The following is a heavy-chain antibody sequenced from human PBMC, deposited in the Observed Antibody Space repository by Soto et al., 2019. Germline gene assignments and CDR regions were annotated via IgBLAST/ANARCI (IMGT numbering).Heavy chain of an antibody. J-gene: IGHJ6*02. V-gene: IGHV3-53*02. CDR2: IYSDNNT. CDR1: GFTVSSDS. Sequence: EVQLVETGGDLIQPGGSLRLSCAASGFTVSSDSMTWVRQAPGKGLEWISIIYSDNNTDYADSVKGRFSTSRDTSKNILYLQMIGLRAEDTAEYYCSRHYSAMGVWGQGTTVTVSS. CDR3: SRHYSAMGV.